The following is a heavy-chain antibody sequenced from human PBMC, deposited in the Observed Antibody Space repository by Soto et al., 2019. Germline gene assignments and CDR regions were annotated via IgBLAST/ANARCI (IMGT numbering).Heavy chain of an antibody. CDR3: ARGRNGDYDNYLNYYYYYYMDV. CDR1: GYTFTSYD. V-gene: IGHV1-8*01. J-gene: IGHJ6*03. Sequence: ASVKVSCKASGYTFTSYDINWVRQATGQGLEWMGWMNPNSGNTGYAQKFQGRVTMTRNTSISTAYMELSSLRSEDTAVYYCARGRNGDYDNYLNYYYYYYMDVWGKGTTVTVSS. D-gene: IGHD4-17*01. CDR2: MNPNSGNT.